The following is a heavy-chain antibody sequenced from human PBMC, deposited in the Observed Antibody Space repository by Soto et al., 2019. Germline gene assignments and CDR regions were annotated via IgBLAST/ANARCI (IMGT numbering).Heavy chain of an antibody. Sequence: QVQLQESGPGLVKPSGTLSLTCAVSGGSISSSNWWSWVRQPPGKGLEWIGEIYHSGSTNYNPSLNSRVTISVDKSKNQFSLKLNSGTAADTAVYYGAKGREARGPQPFDCWGQGTLVTVSS. V-gene: IGHV4-4*02. J-gene: IGHJ4*02. CDR1: GGSISSSNW. CDR2: IYHSGST. D-gene: IGHD1-26*01. CDR3: AKGREARGPQPFDC.